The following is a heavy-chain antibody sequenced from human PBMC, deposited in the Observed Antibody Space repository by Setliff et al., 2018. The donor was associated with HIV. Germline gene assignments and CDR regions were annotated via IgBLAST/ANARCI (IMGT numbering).Heavy chain of an antibody. CDR2: MNPNSGNT. CDR1: GYTFTSYD. D-gene: IGHD6-13*01. Sequence: GASVKVSCKASGYTFTSYDINWVRQATGQGLEWMGWMNPNSGNTGYAQKFQGRVTMTRNTSISTAYMELSSLRSEDTAVYYCARDAARRAAADTPVWFDPWGQGTLVTVSS. V-gene: IGHV1-8*02. CDR3: ARDAARRAAADTPVWFDP. J-gene: IGHJ5*02.